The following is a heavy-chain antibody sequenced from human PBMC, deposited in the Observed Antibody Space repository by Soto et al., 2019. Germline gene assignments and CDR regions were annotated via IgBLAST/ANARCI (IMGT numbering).Heavy chain of an antibody. V-gene: IGHV4-34*01. Sequence: PSETLSLTCAVYGGSFSGYYWSWIRQPPGKGLEWIGEINHSGSTNYNPSLKSRVTISVDTSKNQFSLKLSSVTAADTAVYYCARIWAFWSGYGINWFDPWGQGTPVTVSS. J-gene: IGHJ5*02. CDR2: INHSGST. CDR1: GGSFSGYY. CDR3: ARIWAFWSGYGINWFDP. D-gene: IGHD3-3*01.